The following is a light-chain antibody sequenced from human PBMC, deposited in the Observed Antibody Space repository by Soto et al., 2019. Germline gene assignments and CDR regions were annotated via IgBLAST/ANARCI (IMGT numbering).Light chain of an antibody. V-gene: IGKV3-15*01. CDR3: QQYHAWPLT. Sequence: EIVMTQSPATLPVSPGERATLSCRASQSVGTNLAWYHQTPGQAPRLLVYDISTRATGVPARFSGSGSGTEFILTISGLQSEDCRVYFCQQYHAWPLTFGEGTRVEI. CDR2: DIS. CDR1: QSVGTN. J-gene: IGKJ4*01.